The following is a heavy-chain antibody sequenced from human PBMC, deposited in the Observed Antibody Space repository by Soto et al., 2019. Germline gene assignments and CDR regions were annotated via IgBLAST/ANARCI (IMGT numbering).Heavy chain of an antibody. CDR2: ITRNGKIT. J-gene: IGHJ4*02. Sequence: EVHLVDSGGGLAQPGTSLRRSCAASGFTFDDFGMHWFRRVPRKGLEWVSSITRNGKITGYADSVKGRFIISRDKAKNSLYLPMTRLRRGDTALYYCAEGGPDAFCGGRRCYFESWGQVTQVTVSS. D-gene: IGHD2-15*01. V-gene: IGHV3-9*01. CDR3: AEGGPDAFCGGRRCYFES. CDR1: GFTFDDFG.